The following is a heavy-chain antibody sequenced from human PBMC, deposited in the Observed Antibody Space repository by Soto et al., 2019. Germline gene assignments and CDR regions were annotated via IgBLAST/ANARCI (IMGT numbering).Heavy chain of an antibody. CDR1: GFTFSSYS. Sequence: EVPLVESGGGLVQPGGSLRLSFAASGFTFSSYSMNWVRQAPGKGLEWVSYISSSSSTIYYADYVKGRFTIPRDNAKNSLYLQMNSLRAEDTAVYYCARDITMVRGESPDYWGKGTLVTVSS. J-gene: IGHJ4*02. V-gene: IGHV3-48*01. CDR2: ISSSSSTI. CDR3: ARDITMVRGESPDY. D-gene: IGHD3-10*01.